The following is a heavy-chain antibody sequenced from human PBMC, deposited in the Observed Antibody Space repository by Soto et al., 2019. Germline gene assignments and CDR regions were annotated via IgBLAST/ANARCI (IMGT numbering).Heavy chain of an antibody. CDR3: ARVGYYDSSGSVAFDI. D-gene: IGHD3-22*01. CDR2: LNHSGST. V-gene: IGHV4-34*01. J-gene: IGHJ3*02. Sequence: QVQLQQWGAGLLKPSETLSLTCAVYGGSFSGYYWSWIRQPPGKGLEWIGELNHSGSTNYNPSLKSRVTISVDTSKNQFALKLSSVTAADTAVYYCARVGYYDSSGSVAFDIWGQRTMVTVSS. CDR1: GGSFSGYY.